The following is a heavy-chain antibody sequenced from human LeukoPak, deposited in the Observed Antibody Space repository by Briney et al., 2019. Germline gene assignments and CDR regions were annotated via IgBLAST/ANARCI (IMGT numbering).Heavy chain of an antibody. CDR2: INPNSGGT. J-gene: IGHJ5*02. V-gene: IGHV1-2*02. CDR1: GYTFTGYY. CDR3: ARDGFRNYYDSSGYYFPIGFDP. D-gene: IGHD3-22*01. Sequence: ASVKVSCKASGYTFTGYYMHWVRQAPGQGLEWMGWINPNSGGTNYAQKFQGRVTMTRDTSISTAYMELSRLRSDDTAVYYCARDGFRNYYDSSGYYFPIGFDPWGQGTLVTVSS.